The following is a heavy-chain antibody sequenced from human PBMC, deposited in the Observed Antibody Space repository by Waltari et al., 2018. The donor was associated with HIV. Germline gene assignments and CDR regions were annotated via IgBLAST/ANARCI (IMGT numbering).Heavy chain of an antibody. CDR3: ARVRRPSGSYYLSD. Sequence: QVQLEQSGAEVKKPGASVKVSCKASGYTFTSYDIFWVRQATGQGLEWKGWMNPHRGTTDYAQKFQVRVMMTRYTAITPAYMGLISRSSEVTAVYDCARVRRPSGSYYLSDWGQGTLFTVSS. V-gene: IGHV1-8*01. D-gene: IGHD1-26*01. J-gene: IGHJ4*02. CDR2: MNPHRGTT. CDR1: GYTFTSYD.